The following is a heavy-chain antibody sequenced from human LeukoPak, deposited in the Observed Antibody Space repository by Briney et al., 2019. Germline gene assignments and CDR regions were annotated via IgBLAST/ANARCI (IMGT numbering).Heavy chain of an antibody. CDR2: ISGSGAHT. CDR3: ARDWFNDY. D-gene: IGHD3-9*01. J-gene: IGHJ4*02. CDR1: GFTFSGDA. V-gene: IGHV3-23*01. Sequence: GGSLRLSCIASGFTFSGDAMNWIRQVPGKGLEWVSAISGSGAHTFYADSVEGRLTVSRDNFNDTLYLQMNSLRVDDTAIYYCARDWFNDYWGQGTLVTVSS.